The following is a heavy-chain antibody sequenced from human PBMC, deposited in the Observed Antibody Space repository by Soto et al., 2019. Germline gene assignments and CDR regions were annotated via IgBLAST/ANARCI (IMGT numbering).Heavy chain of an antibody. CDR2: ISSSSSYI. D-gene: IGHD6-19*01. V-gene: IGHV3-21*01. J-gene: IGHJ6*02. CDR1: GFTFSSYS. Sequence: GGSLRLSCAASGFTFSSYSMNWVRQAPGKGLEWVSSISSSSSYIYYADKVKGRFTISRDNAKNSLYLQMNSLRAEDTAFYYCARYPPHPGIAVAGTMFGYYYGMDVWGQGTTVTVSS. CDR3: ARYPPHPGIAVAGTMFGYYYGMDV.